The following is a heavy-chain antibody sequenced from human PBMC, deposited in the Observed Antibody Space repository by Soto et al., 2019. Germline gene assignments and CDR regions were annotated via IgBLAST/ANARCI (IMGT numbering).Heavy chain of an antibody. V-gene: IGHV3-23*01. J-gene: IGHJ4*02. Sequence: EVQLLESGGSLVQPGGSLRLSCAASGFTFSSYAMSWVRQAPGKGLEWVSAISGSGGSTYYADSVKGRFTISRDNSKNTLYLQMNSLRAEDTAVYYCAKDQSRMERSRGDYWGQGTLVTVSS. CDR3: AKDQSRMERSRGDY. CDR1: GFTFSSYA. D-gene: IGHD1-1*01. CDR2: ISGSGGST.